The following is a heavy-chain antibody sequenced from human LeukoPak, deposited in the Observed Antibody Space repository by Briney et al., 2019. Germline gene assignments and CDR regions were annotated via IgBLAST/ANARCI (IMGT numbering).Heavy chain of an antibody. J-gene: IGHJ4*02. CDR2: INHSGST. D-gene: IGHD5-18*01. CDR1: GGSFSGYY. CDR3: ARGRRGYSYGPHFDY. V-gene: IGHV4-34*01. Sequence: SETLSLTCAVYGGSFSGYYWSWIRQPPGKGLGWIGEINHSGSTNYNPSLKSRVTISVDTSKNQFSLKLSSVTAADTAVYYCARGRRGYSYGPHFDYWGQGTLVTVSS.